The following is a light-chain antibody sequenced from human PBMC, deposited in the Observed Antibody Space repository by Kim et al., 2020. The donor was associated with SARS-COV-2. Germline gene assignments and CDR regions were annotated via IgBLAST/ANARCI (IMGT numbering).Light chain of an antibody. J-gene: IGLJ3*02. CDR1: NIGSKS. CDR2: YDS. V-gene: IGLV3-21*04. Sequence: SYELTQPPSVSVAPGKTARITCGGNNIGSKSVHWYQQKPDQAPVLVIYYDSHRPSGIPERFSGSNSGNTATLTISRVEAGDEADYYCQVWDSSSDHPVFG. CDR3: QVWDSSSDHPV.